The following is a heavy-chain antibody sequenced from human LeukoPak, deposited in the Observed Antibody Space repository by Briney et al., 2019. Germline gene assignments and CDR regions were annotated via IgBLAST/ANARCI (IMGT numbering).Heavy chain of an antibody. Sequence: ASVKVSCKASGYTFTSYDINWVRQATGQGLEWMGWMNPNSGNTGYAQKFQGRVTMTRNTSISTAYMELSSLRSEDTAVYYCARGIRVVVVAAPVYYYYYMDVWGKGTTVTVSS. CDR3: ARGIRVVVVAAPVYYYYYMDV. V-gene: IGHV1-8*01. CDR1: GYTFTSYD. J-gene: IGHJ6*03. CDR2: MNPNSGNT. D-gene: IGHD2-15*01.